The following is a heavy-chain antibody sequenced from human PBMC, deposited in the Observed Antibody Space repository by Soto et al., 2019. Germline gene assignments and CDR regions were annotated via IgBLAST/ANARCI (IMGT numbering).Heavy chain of an antibody. CDR1: GFIFSSDA. D-gene: IGHD1-26*01. V-gene: IGHV3-23*01. J-gene: IGHJ3*02. CDR2: ISGSGGST. CDR3: AKDVHSGSYFTYAFDI. Sequence: GGSMRLSCAASGFIFSSDAMSWVNQAPGKGLEWVSAISGSGGSTYYADSVKGRFTISRDNSKNTLYLQMNSLRAEDTAVYYCAKDVHSGSYFTYAFDIWGQGTMVTVSS.